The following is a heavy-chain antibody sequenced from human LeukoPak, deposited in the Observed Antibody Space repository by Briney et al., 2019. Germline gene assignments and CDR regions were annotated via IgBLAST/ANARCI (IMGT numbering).Heavy chain of an antibody. V-gene: IGHV4-59*01. D-gene: IGHD3-22*01. CDR2: ISYSGST. CDR3: ARDRVPTHFYDSSGASYCLDV. Sequence: SETLSLTCTVSGGSIISYDWSWIRQPPGKGLEWIGYISYSGSTKNNPSLKSRVTISADTSKNQFSLKLTSVTTADTAVYYCARDRVPTHFYDSSGASYCLDVWGQGTTVTVSS. CDR1: GGSIISYD. J-gene: IGHJ6*02.